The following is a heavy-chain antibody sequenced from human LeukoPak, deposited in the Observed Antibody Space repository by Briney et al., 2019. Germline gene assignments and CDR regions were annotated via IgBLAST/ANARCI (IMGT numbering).Heavy chain of an antibody. V-gene: IGHV4-39*01. D-gene: IGHD4-17*01. CDR3: ARQGGTTVTIGGWFDP. Sequence: SETLSLTCTVSGGSISSSSYYWCWIRQPPGKGLEWIGSIYYSGSAYYNPCLKRRVTISVDTSEQQFSLKLSSVTAADTAVYYCARQGGTTVTIGGWFDPWGQGTLVTVSS. J-gene: IGHJ5*02. CDR1: GGSISSSSYY. CDR2: IYYSGSA.